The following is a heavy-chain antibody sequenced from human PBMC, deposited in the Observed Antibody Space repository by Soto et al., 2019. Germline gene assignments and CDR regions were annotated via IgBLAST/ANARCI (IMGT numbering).Heavy chain of an antibody. CDR3: ARRNVVAIDY. J-gene: IGHJ4*02. Sequence: TLSLTCAVSGGSISSGGYSWSWIRQPPGKGLEWIGYIYHSGSTYYNPSLKSRVTISVDRSKNQFSLKLSSVTAADTAVYYCARRNVVAIDYWGQGTLVTVSS. CDR2: IYHSGST. V-gene: IGHV4-30-2*01. CDR1: GGSISSGGYS. D-gene: IGHD2-21*01.